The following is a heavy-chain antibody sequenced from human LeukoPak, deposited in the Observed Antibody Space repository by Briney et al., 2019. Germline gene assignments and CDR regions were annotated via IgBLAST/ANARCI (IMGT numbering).Heavy chain of an antibody. J-gene: IGHJ4*02. D-gene: IGHD6-13*01. CDR2: ISSSSYI. CDR3: AREERIAGGGFDY. CDR1: GFTFSSYS. Sequence: GGSLRLSCAASGFTFSSYSMNWVRQAPGKGLEWVSSISSSSYIYYADSVRGRFIISRDNAKNSLYLQMNSMRAEDTAVYYCAREERIAGGGFDYWGQGTLVTVSS. V-gene: IGHV3-21*01.